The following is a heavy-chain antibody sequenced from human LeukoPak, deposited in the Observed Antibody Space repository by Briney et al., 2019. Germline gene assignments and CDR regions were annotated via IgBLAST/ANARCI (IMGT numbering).Heavy chain of an antibody. CDR2: IYYSGNT. Sequence: SETLSLTCTVSGGSISSNNYYWGWIRQTPGKGLEWIGSIYYSGNTNYNPSLKSRVTISVDTSKNQFSLKLSSVTAADTAVYYCARVGGDTGYFDYWGQGTLVTVSS. CDR3: ARVGGDTGYFDY. J-gene: IGHJ4*02. CDR1: GGSISSNNYY. D-gene: IGHD3-16*01. V-gene: IGHV4-39*07.